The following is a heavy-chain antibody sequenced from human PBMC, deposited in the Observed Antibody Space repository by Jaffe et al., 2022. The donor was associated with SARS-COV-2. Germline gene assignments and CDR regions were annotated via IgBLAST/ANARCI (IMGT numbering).Heavy chain of an antibody. Sequence: EVQLVESGGGLVQPGGSLRLSCAASGFNFSIYGIHWVRQAPGKGLQYVSAISHDGGSTYYADSVKGRFTISRDNSKNTVYLQMGSLRPEDTALYHCVKDLKSCSGAICYSGFYYGMDVWGQGTTVTVSS. CDR2: ISHDGGST. J-gene: IGHJ6*02. V-gene: IGHV3-64D*06. CDR3: VKDLKSCSGAICYSGFYYGMDV. D-gene: IGHD2-15*01. CDR1: GFNFSIYG.